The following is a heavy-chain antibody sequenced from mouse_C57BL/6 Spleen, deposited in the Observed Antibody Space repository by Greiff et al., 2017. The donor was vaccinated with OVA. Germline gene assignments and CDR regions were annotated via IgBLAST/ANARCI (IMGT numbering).Heavy chain of an antibody. D-gene: IGHD4-1*01. Sequence: QVQLQQPGAELVRPGSSVKLSCKASGYTFTSYWMHWVKQRPIQGLEWIGNIDPSDSETHYNQKFKDKATLTVDKSSSTAYMQLSSLTSEDSAVYYCASWVWDAMDYWGQGTSVTVSS. J-gene: IGHJ4*01. CDR1: GYTFTSYW. V-gene: IGHV1-52*01. CDR2: IDPSDSET. CDR3: ASWVWDAMDY.